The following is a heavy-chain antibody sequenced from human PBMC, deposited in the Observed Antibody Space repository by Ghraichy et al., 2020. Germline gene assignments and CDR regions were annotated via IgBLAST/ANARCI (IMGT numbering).Heavy chain of an antibody. D-gene: IGHD5-18*01. CDR2: IYYSGST. CDR3: ARRDSYGSYAFDI. Sequence: SQTLSLTCTVSGGSISSSSYYWGWIRQPPGKGLEWIGSIYYSGSTYYNPSLKSRVTISVDTSKNQFSLKLSSVTAADTAVYYCARRDSYGSYAFDIWGQGTMVTVSS. J-gene: IGHJ3*02. V-gene: IGHV4-39*01. CDR1: GGSISSSSYY.